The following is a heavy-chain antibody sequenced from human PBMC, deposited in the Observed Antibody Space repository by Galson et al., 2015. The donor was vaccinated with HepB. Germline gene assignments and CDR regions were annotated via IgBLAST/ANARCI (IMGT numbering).Heavy chain of an antibody. CDR1: GFTFSTYA. Sequence: SLRLSCAASGFTFSTYAMSWVRQAPGKGLEWASGISGSGGSTFHADSVKGRFTISRDNSKNTLYLQMNSLRAEDTAVYYCARADRLYDVLTSDVWGQGTTVAVSS. D-gene: IGHD3-9*01. J-gene: IGHJ6*02. CDR3: ARADRLYDVLTSDV. V-gene: IGHV3-23*01. CDR2: ISGSGGST.